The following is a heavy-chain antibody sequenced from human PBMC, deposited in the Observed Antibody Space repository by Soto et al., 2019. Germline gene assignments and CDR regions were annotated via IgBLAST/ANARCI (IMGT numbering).Heavy chain of an antibody. Sequence: EVQLLESGGGLVQPGGSLRLSCAASGFTFSSYSMNWVRQAPGKGLEWVSYISSSSRTIYCADSVKGRFTISRDNAKNSLYLQMNSLRAEDTAVYYCAREWDGDGYNSGWFDPWGQGTLVTVSS. D-gene: IGHD5-12*01. J-gene: IGHJ5*02. CDR1: GFTFSSYS. CDR2: ISSSSRTI. CDR3: AREWDGDGYNSGWFDP. V-gene: IGHV3-48*01.